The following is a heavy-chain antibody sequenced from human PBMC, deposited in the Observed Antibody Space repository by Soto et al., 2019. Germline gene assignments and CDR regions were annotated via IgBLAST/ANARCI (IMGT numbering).Heavy chain of an antibody. D-gene: IGHD4-4*01. V-gene: IGHV3-30*03. J-gene: IGHJ4*02. CDR2: ISNDGTKK. CDR3: ARDVAMPTGLGLGY. Sequence: RWSLRLSCSASGFAFTNYGFHWFRQAPGKGLEWVAHISNDGTKKFYADSVKGRFTISRDNSETTVYLHLTSLRPDDTALFYCARDVAMPTGLGLGYWGQGTLVTVSS. CDR1: GFAFTNYG.